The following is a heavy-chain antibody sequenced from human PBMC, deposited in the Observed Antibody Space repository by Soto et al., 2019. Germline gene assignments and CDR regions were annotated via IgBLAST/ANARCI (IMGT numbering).Heavy chain of an antibody. V-gene: IGHV4-39*01. CDR2: IYYSGCT. CDR3: AQVLGDLLNWFDP. Sequence: SETLSLTCSASGGSIIRSSYYWGWLRQPPGKGLEWIGSIYYSGCTYYNPSLKSRVTISVDTSKNHFSLKLSSVTAADTAVYYCAQVLGDLLNWFDPWGQGTLVTVYS. J-gene: IGHJ5*01. CDR1: GGSIIRSSYY. D-gene: IGHD3-10*01.